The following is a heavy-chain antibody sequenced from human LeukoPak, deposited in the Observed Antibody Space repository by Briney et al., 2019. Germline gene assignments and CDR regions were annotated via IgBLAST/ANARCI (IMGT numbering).Heavy chain of an antibody. J-gene: IGHJ6*02. V-gene: IGHV1-46*01. CDR3: ARGHAGAGYYYGMDV. Sequence: ASVMVSCKASGYTFTSYYMHWVRQAPGQGLEWMGIINPSGGSTSYAQKFQGRVTMTRDTSTSTVYMELSSLRSEDTAVYYCARGHAGAGYYYGMDVWGQGTTVTVSS. CDR1: GYTFTSYY. CDR2: INPSGGST. D-gene: IGHD7-27*01.